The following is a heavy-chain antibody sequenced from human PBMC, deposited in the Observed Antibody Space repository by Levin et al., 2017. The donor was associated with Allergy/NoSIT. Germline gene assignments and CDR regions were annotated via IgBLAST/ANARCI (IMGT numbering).Heavy chain of an antibody. J-gene: IGHJ4*02. CDR3: ARGKTGFDY. CDR2: IYSGGST. V-gene: IGHV3-66*01. CDR1: GFTVSSNY. Sequence: ETLSLTCAASGFTVSSNYMSWVRQAPGKGLEWVSVIYSGGSTYYADSVKGRFTISRDNSKNTLYLQMNSLRAEDTAVYYCARGKTGFDYWGQGTLVTVSS.